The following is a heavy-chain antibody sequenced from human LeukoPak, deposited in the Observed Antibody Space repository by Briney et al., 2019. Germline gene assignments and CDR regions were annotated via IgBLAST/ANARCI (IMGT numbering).Heavy chain of an antibody. J-gene: IGHJ3*02. CDR3: ARGFRRWLQLAALNI. V-gene: IGHV4-34*01. CDR2: IDLGGST. Sequence: SETLPLTRAVSGATFSGYRWSWIRQPPGRGLEWIGEIDLGGSTNYNASLKSRVNILPDASKNQFTLVLNSVTAADTGVYYCARGFRRWLQLAALNIWGQGTMVSVSS. CDR1: GATFSGYR. D-gene: IGHD5-24*01.